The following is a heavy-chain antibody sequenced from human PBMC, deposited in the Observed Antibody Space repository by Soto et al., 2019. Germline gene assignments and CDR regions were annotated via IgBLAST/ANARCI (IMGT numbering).Heavy chain of an antibody. CDR3: AKAWGQLWQPFDY. Sequence: GGSLRLSCAASGFTFSSYAMSWVRQAPGKGLEWVSAISGSGGSTYYADSVKGRFTISRDNSKNTLYLQMNSLRAEDTAVFYCAKAWGQLWQPFDYCGQGTLVTVSS. D-gene: IGHD5-18*01. V-gene: IGHV3-23*01. J-gene: IGHJ4*02. CDR2: ISGSGGST. CDR1: GFTFSSYA.